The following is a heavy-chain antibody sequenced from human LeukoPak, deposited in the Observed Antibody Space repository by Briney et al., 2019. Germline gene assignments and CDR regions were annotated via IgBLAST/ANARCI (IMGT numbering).Heavy chain of an antibody. D-gene: IGHD5-18*01. CDR2: INYRGHT. CDR1: GGSISGSNYH. V-gene: IGHV4-39*01. J-gene: IGHJ4*02. Sequence: SETLSLTCTVSGGSISGSNYHWGWIRQPPGKGLEWIGSINYRGHTYYNPSLESRVTISVDTSKNQFSLKVSSVTAADTALYYCAPTYSYTGGGYDYWGQGTLVTVSS. CDR3: APTYSYTGGGYDY.